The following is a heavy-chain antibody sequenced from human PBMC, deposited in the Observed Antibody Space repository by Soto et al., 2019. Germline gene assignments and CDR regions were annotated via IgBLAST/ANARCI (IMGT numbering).Heavy chain of an antibody. CDR3: ASLGALEPIDS. CDR1: GFTFSSYN. Sequence: EVQLVESGGGLVKPGGSLRLSCAASGFTFSSYNMNWVRQAPGKGLEWVSSISSRSTYIFYADSVKGRFTISRDNAKNSLYLQMHSLRAEDTAVYYCASLGALEPIDSWGQGALVMVSS. V-gene: IGHV3-21*01. CDR2: ISSRSTYI. J-gene: IGHJ4*02. D-gene: IGHD1-1*01.